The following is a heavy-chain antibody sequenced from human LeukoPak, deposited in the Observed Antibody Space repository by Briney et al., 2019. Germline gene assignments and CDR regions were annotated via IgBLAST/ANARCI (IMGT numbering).Heavy chain of an antibody. V-gene: IGHV1-8*01. CDR2: MNPNSGNT. D-gene: IGHD5-12*01. CDR3: ARGLSSEWPRFYDY. Sequence: GASVKVSCKASGYTFTSYDINWVRQATGQGLEWMGWMNPNSGNTGYAQKFQGRVTMTRNTSISTAYMELSSLRSEDTAVYYCARGLSSEWPRFYDYWGQGTLVTVSS. J-gene: IGHJ4*02. CDR1: GYTFTSYD.